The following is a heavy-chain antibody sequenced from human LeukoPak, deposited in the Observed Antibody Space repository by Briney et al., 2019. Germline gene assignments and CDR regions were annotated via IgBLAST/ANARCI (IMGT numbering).Heavy chain of an antibody. D-gene: IGHD6-19*01. CDR2: ISHDGMNA. CDR1: GLHFSGTA. Sequence: GGSLRLSCAASGLHFSGTAMSWVRQAPGKGLEWVSAISHDGMNAYYADSVKGRFTISRDNSKKTVSLEMSSLTAADTGVYYCAKDGAQYSSGPECDPRGQGALVTVSS. CDR3: AKDGAQYSSGPECDP. V-gene: IGHV3-23*01. J-gene: IGHJ5*02.